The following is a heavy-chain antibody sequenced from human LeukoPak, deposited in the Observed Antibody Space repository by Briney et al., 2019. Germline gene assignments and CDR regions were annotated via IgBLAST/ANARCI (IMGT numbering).Heavy chain of an antibody. V-gene: IGHV4-39*01. CDR2: IFYSGDT. CDR3: ARGHLMITMVRGVIIKSNWFDP. CDR1: GGSISRSTYY. J-gene: IGHJ5*02. D-gene: IGHD3-10*01. Sequence: SETLSLTCSVSGGSISRSTYYWGWIRQPPGKGLEWIGSIFYSGDTYYNPSLKSRVTISVDTSKNQFSLKLSSVTAADTAVYYCARGHLMITMVRGVIIKSNWFDPWGQGTLVTVSS.